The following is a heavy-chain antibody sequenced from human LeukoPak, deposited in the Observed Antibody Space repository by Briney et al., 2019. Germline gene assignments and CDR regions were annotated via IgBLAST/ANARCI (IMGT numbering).Heavy chain of an antibody. CDR1: GGSFSGYY. CDR2: INHSGST. CDR3: AYDFWSGWDDAFDI. J-gene: IGHJ3*02. Sequence: PSETLSLTCAVYGGSFSGYYWSWIRQPPGKGLEWIGEINHSGSTNYNPSLKSRVTISVDTSKNQFSLKLSSVTAADTAVYYCAYDFWSGWDDAFDICGQGTMVTVSS. D-gene: IGHD3-3*01. V-gene: IGHV4-34*01.